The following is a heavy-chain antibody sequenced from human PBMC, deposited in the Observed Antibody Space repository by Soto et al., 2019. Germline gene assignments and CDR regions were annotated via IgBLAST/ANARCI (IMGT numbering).Heavy chain of an antibody. Sequence: QVQLVQSGAEVKRPGSSVKVSCKASGGTFSNYAISWVRRAPGQGLEWMGGIIPIFGTANYAQKFQDRVTITADESTSTAYMELNSLRSEDTAMYYCARSPSAAAGSTLGWFDPWGQGTLVTVSS. V-gene: IGHV1-69*01. D-gene: IGHD6-13*01. CDR1: GGTFSNYA. CDR2: IIPIFGTA. J-gene: IGHJ5*02. CDR3: ARSPSAAAGSTLGWFDP.